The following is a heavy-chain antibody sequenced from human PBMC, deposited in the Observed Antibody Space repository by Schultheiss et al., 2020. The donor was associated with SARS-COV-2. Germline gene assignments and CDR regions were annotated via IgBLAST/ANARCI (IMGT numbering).Heavy chain of an antibody. D-gene: IGHD3-22*01. CDR1: GYTFTSYG. CDR3: ARSASPAYYYDSSGYYVWDAFDI. J-gene: IGHJ3*02. Sequence: SVKVSCKASGYTFTSYGISWVRQAPGQGLEWMGGIIPIFGTANYAQKFQGRVTITADESTSTAYMELSSLRSEDTAVYYCARSASPAYYYDSSGYYVWDAFDIWGQGTMVTVSS. CDR2: IIPIFGTA. V-gene: IGHV1-69*13.